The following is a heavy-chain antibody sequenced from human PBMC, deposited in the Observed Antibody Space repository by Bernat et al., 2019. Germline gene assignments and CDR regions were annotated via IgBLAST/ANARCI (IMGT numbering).Heavy chain of an antibody. D-gene: IGHD5-12*01. CDR2: ILGRGDST. Sequence: EVELVESGGTLVQPGGSLRLSCAASGFMFTKYAMHWVRQAPGKGPEYLSSILGRGDSTKYANSVKGRFIISRDNSKNTLYLHMGSLRPDDMAVYYCARDKDGGYAFDHWGQGTLVTVSS. J-gene: IGHJ4*02. CDR3: ARDKDGGYAFDH. V-gene: IGHV3-64*01. CDR1: GFMFTKYA.